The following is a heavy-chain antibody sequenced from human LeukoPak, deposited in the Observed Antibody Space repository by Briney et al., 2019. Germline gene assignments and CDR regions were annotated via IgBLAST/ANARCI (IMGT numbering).Heavy chain of an antibody. CDR1: GGSISSGGYY. J-gene: IGHJ4*02. D-gene: IGHD1-26*01. V-gene: IGHV4-31*03. CDR2: IYYSGST. Sequence: SETLSLTCTVSGGSISSGGYYWSWIRQHPGKGLEWIGYIYYSGSTYYNPSLKSRVTISVDTSKNQFSLKLSSVTAADTAVYYCASWGGRDSGSYAAFDYWGQGTLVTVSS. CDR3: ASWGGRDSGSYAAFDY.